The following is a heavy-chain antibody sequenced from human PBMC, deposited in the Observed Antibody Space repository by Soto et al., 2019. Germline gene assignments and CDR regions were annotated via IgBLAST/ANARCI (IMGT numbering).Heavy chain of an antibody. CDR1: GFSVSNNY. Sequence: EVQLVETGGGLIQPGGSLRLSCAASGFSVSNNYMSWVRQAPGKGLEWVSIIHAGGSTYYADSVKGRFTISRDNSKNTVYLQMNGLRDEDTAMYYCASLAVAEGFDLWGQGTLVTVSS. V-gene: IGHV3-53*02. CDR3: ASLAVAEGFDL. CDR2: IHAGGST. J-gene: IGHJ5*02. D-gene: IGHD6-19*01.